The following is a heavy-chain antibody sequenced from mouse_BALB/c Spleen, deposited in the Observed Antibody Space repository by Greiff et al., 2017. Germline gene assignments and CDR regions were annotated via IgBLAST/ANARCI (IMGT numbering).Heavy chain of an antibody. CDR2: ISSGSSTI. CDR1: GFTFSSFG. V-gene: IGHV5-17*02. Sequence: EVNLVESGGGLVQPGGSRKLSCAASGFTFSSFGMHWVRQAPEKGLEWVAYISSGSSTIYYADTVKGRFTISRDNPKNTLFLQMTSLRSEDTAMYYCARLRWDGAMDYWGQGTSVTVSS. J-gene: IGHJ4*01. CDR3: ARLRWDGAMDY. D-gene: IGHD4-1*01.